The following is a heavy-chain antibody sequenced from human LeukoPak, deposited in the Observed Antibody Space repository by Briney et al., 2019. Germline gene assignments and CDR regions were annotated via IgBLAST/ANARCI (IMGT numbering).Heavy chain of an antibody. CDR3: VLGDILTGYWAEYFAY. CDR1: GYTFSNNW. V-gene: IGHV1-46*01. J-gene: IGHJ4*02. D-gene: IGHD3-9*01. Sequence: RASVKVSCKASGYTFSNNWMHWVRQAPGQGLEWVGIINPNGGYTAYAQKFQGRVSMTTDTPTRTAYMELKSLRSDDTAVYYCVLGDILTGYWAEYFAYWGQGTLVTVSS. CDR2: INPNGGYT.